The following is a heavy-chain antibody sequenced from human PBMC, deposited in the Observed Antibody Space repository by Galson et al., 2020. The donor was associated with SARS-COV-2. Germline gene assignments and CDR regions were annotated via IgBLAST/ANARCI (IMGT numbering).Heavy chain of an antibody. V-gene: IGHV3-30*04. D-gene: IGHD3-22*01. CDR2: ISYDGSNK. J-gene: IGHJ4*02. Sequence: GGSLRPSCAASGFTFSSYAMHWVRQAPGKGLEWVAVISYDGSNKYYADSVKGQFTISRDNSKNTLDLQMNSLRAEDTAVYYCARTYYDSSGYSEGNDYWGQGTLVTVSS. CDR1: GFTFSSYA. CDR3: ARTYYDSSGYSEGNDY.